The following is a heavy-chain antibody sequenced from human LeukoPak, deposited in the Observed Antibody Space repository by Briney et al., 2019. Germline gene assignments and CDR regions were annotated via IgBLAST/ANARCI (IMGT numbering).Heavy chain of an antibody. CDR3: ARSGRYGSGSYSSNGMDV. Sequence: GGSLRLSCAASGFTLTSYGMHWVRQAPGKGLEWVALTRYDKSNIYYADSVKGRFTISRDNSKNTLYLQMNSLRAEDTAVYFCARSGRYGSGSYSSNGMDVWGQGTTVTVSS. CDR1: GFTLTSYG. D-gene: IGHD3-10*01. J-gene: IGHJ6*02. V-gene: IGHV3-30*02. CDR2: TRYDKSNI.